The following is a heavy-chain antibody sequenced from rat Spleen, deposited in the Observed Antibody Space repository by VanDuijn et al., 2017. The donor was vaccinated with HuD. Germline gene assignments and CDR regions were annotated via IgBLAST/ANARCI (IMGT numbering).Heavy chain of an antibody. Sequence: EVQLVESDGGLVQPERSLKLSCAASGFTFSDFYMAWVRQAPTKGLEWVATISYDGSKTYYRDSVKGRFTISRDNARSTLNLHMDSLRSEETAIYYCTRRGYLSDWYFDFWGPGTMVTVSS. J-gene: IGHJ1*01. D-gene: IGHD4-4*01. V-gene: IGHV5-29*01. CDR1: GFTFSDFY. CDR3: TRRGYLSDWYFDF. CDR2: ISYDGSKT.